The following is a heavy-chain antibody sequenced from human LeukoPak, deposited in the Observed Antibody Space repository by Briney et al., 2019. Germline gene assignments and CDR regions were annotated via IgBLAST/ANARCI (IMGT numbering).Heavy chain of an antibody. Sequence: SETLSLTCTVSGGSISSYYWSWIRQPPGKGVEWIGYIYYSGSTNYNPSLKSRVTISVDTSKNQFSLKLSSVTAADTAVYYCARGLIDGYSYGSSWFDPWGQGTLVTVSS. D-gene: IGHD5-18*01. CDR3: ARGLIDGYSYGSSWFDP. CDR1: GGSISSYY. V-gene: IGHV4-59*01. CDR2: IYYSGST. J-gene: IGHJ5*02.